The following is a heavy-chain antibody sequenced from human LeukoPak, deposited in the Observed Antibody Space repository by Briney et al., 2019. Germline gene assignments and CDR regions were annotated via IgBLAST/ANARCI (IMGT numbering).Heavy chain of an antibody. V-gene: IGHV4-39*07. CDR3: AGDSSGWHNWFDP. J-gene: IGHJ5*02. Sequence: SETLSLTCTVSGGSISSSSYYWGWIRQPPGKGLEWIGSIYYSGSTYYNPSLKSRVTISVDTSKNQFSLKLSSVTAADTAVYYCAGDSSGWHNWFDPWGQGTLVTVSS. CDR1: GGSISSSSYY. D-gene: IGHD6-19*01. CDR2: IYYSGST.